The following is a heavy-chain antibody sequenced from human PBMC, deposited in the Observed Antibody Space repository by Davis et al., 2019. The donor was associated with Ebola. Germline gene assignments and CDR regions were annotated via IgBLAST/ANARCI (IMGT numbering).Heavy chain of an antibody. CDR1: GGSFSGYY. D-gene: IGHD3-10*01. J-gene: IGHJ2*01. V-gene: IGHV4-34*01. Sequence: MPGGSLRLSCAVYGGSFSGYYWSWIRQPPGKGLEWIGEINHSGSTNYNPSLWGRVTISEDTSKIQFSLKLTSVTAADTAVYYCARGGKYGLGSSYWYFDLWGRGTLVTVSS. CDR3: ARGGKYGLGSSYWYFDL. CDR2: INHSGST.